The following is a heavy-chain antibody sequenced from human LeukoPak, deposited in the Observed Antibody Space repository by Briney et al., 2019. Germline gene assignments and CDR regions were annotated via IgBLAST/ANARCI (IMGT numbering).Heavy chain of an antibody. Sequence: PSETLSLTCTVSGGSISSGSYYWSWIRQPAGKGLEWIGRIYTSGSTNYNPSLKSRVTISVDTSKNQFSLKLSSVTAADTAVYYCARQDLSMVRGVISAFDIWGQGTMVTVSS. CDR2: IYTSGST. CDR3: ARQDLSMVRGVISAFDI. J-gene: IGHJ3*02. D-gene: IGHD3-10*01. CDR1: GGSISSGSYY. V-gene: IGHV4-61*02.